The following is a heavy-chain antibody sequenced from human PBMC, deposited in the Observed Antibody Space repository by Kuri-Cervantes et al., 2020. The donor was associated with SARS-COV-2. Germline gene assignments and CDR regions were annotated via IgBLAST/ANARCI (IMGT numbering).Heavy chain of an antibody. D-gene: IGHD6-19*01. CDR2: IYPGDSDT. CDR1: GYSFTSYW. CDR3: ARFLAVAGIGVDY. V-gene: IGHV5-51*01. J-gene: IGHJ4*02. Sequence: KVSCKGSGYSFTSYWIGWVRQMPGKGLEWMGIIYPGDSDTRYSPSFQGQVTISADKSISTAYLQWSSLKASGTAMYYCARFLAVAGIGVDYWGQGTLVTVSS.